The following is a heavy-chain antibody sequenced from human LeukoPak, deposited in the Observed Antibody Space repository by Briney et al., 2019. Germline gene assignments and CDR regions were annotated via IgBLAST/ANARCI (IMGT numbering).Heavy chain of an antibody. CDR1: GFISSTYS. Sequence: HPGGSLRLSCAASGFISSTYSMNWVRRTPGKGLEWVSQISGNSVTRYYADSVKGRFTISRDNVKNSLYLQMNSLRDEDTAVYYCARYFGDPQGMDVWGQGTTVTVSS. J-gene: IGHJ6*02. CDR2: ISGNSVTR. CDR3: ARYFGDPQGMDV. D-gene: IGHD3-10*01. V-gene: IGHV3-48*02.